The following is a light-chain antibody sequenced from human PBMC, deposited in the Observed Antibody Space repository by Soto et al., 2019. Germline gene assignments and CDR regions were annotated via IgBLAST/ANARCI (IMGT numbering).Light chain of an antibody. CDR1: QSVSSN. CDR2: GAS. Sequence: EIVITQSPATLSVSPGERATLSCRASQSVSSNLAWYQQKPGQAPRLLIYGASTRATGIPARFSGSGSGTEFTLTISSLQSEDFAVYYCQQYNNWPPTTFGQGTRWIS. V-gene: IGKV3-15*01. CDR3: QQYNNWPPTT. J-gene: IGKJ1*01.